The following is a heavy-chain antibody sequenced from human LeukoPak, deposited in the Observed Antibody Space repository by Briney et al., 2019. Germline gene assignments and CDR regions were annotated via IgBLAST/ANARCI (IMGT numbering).Heavy chain of an antibody. CDR1: GFTFSSYG. CDR2: IWYDGSNK. CDR3: AKDSGAPRYDSSGYCFDY. J-gene: IGHJ4*02. V-gene: IGHV3-33*06. Sequence: PGRSLRLSCAASGFTFSSYGMHWVRQAPGKGLEWVAVIWYDGSNKYNADSVKGRFTISRDNSKNTLYLQMNSLRAEDTAVYYCAKDSGAPRYDSSGYCFDYWGQGTLVTVSS. D-gene: IGHD3-22*01.